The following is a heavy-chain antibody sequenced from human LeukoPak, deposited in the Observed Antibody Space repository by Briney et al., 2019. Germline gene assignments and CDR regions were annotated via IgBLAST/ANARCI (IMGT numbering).Heavy chain of an antibody. J-gene: IGHJ4*02. D-gene: IGHD4/OR15-4a*01. Sequence: GGSLRLSCAVSGFTFSSYAMSWVRQAPGKGLEWVSAISGSGGSTYYADSVKGRFAISRDNSKNTVYLQMNSLRAEDTAVYYCAKRPNYVAAYFDYWGQGTLVTVSS. CDR2: ISGSGGST. CDR3: AKRPNYVAAYFDY. CDR1: GFTFSSYA. V-gene: IGHV3-23*01.